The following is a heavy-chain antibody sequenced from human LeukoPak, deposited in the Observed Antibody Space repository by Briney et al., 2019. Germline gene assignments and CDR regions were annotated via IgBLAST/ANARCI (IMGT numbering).Heavy chain of an antibody. CDR1: GFTFSTYA. J-gene: IGHJ4*02. CDR3: APRVVGSAPFDY. V-gene: IGHV3-23*01. D-gene: IGHD2-15*01. CDR2: ISGSTGRT. Sequence: PGGSLRLSCAASGFTFSTYAMSWVRQAPGKGLEWVSAISGSTGRTYYADSVKGRFTISRDNSKNTLYLQMYNLRAEDTAVYYCAPRVVGSAPFDYWGQGTLVTVSS.